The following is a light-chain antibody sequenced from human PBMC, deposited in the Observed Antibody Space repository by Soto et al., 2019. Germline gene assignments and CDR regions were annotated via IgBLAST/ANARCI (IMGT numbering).Light chain of an antibody. CDR1: EAISSW. V-gene: IGKV1-12*01. CDR2: SAS. J-gene: IGKJ4*01. Sequence: DIKMTQSPSSVSASVGDRVTITCRASEAISSWLAWYQQKPGRAPKLLIYSASSLQNGAPSRFTGSGSGTDFTLTITSLQPYDTAIYYCQQARSFPLTFGGGTKVEIK. CDR3: QQARSFPLT.